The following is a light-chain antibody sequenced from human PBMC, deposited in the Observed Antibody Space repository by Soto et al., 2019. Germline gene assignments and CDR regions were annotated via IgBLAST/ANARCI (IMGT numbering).Light chain of an antibody. V-gene: IGKV1-5*03. J-gene: IGKJ1*01. CDR1: QSLNNW. CDR2: KAS. Sequence: DIQMTQSPSTLSASVGDRVTITCRASQSLNNWLAWFQQKPGKAPTLLIYKASGLESGVPSRFSGSGSGTEFTLTISSLQTDDFSTYYCQQYNTYPWTFGQGTKVEIK. CDR3: QQYNTYPWT.